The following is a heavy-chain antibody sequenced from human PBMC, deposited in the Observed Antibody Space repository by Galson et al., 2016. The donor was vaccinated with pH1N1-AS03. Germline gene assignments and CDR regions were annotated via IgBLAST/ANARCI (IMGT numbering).Heavy chain of an antibody. J-gene: IGHJ3*02. Sequence: QSGAEVTKPGESLRISCKGSGSPFTSYWINWVRQMPGKGLEWIGRIDPSDSYINYSPAFEGRVTISSDKSTTTAYLQWNDLKSADTAVYFCATGHYYRGLSRDAFDTWGQGTRVTVSS. D-gene: IGHD3-10*01. V-gene: IGHV5-10-1*01. CDR3: ATGHYYRGLSRDAFDT. CDR2: IDPSDSYI. CDR1: GSPFTSYW.